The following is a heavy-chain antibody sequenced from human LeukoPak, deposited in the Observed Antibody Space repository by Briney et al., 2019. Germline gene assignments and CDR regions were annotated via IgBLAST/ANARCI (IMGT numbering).Heavy chain of an antibody. D-gene: IGHD2-15*01. J-gene: IGHJ6*02. CDR3: ARDPVVVVAAFYYYYYGMDV. CDR2: IIPIFGTA. Sequence: SVKVSCKASGGTFSSYAISWVRQAPGQGLEWMGGIIPIFGTANYAQKFQGRVTITADESTSTAYMELSSLRSEDTAVYYCARDPVVVVAAFYYYYYGMDVWGQGTTVTVSS. V-gene: IGHV1-69*13. CDR1: GGTFSSYA.